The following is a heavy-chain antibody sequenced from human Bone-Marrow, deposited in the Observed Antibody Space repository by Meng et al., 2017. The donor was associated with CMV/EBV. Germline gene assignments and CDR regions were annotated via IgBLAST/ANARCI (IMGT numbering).Heavy chain of an antibody. D-gene: IGHD1-26*01. V-gene: IGHV3-21*01. CDR2: ISSSSSYI. J-gene: IGHJ3*02. Sequence: GESLKISCAASGFTFSRYSMNWVRQAPGKGLEWVSSISSSSSYIFYGVSVKGRFTISRDNARNSLYLQMNSLRSEDTAVYYCVGGSSRDAFDIWGHGTMGAVSS. CDR1: GFTFSRYS. CDR3: VGGSSRDAFDI.